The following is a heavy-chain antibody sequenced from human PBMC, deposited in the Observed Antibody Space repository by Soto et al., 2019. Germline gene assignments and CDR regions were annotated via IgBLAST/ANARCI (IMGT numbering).Heavy chain of an antibody. J-gene: IGHJ6*03. CDR2: FDPEDGET. V-gene: IGHV1-24*01. Sequence: GASVKVSCKVSGYTLTELSMHWVRQAPGKGLEWMGGFDPEDGETIYAQKFQGRVTMTEDTSTDTAYMELSSLRSEDTAVYYCSASVICTNGVCSNYYYYYMDVWGKGTTVTVSS. D-gene: IGHD2-8*01. CDR3: SASVICTNGVCSNYYYYYMDV. CDR1: GYTLTELS.